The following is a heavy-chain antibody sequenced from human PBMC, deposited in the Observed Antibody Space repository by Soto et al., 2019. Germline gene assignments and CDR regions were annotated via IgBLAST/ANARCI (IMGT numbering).Heavy chain of an antibody. CDR1: GFTFGDYA. CDR3: TRCQKVKQQLPYYVDY. V-gene: IGHV3-49*04. D-gene: IGHD6-13*01. Sequence: EVQLVESGGGLVQPGRSLRLSCTASGFTFGDYAMSWVRQAPGKGLEWVGFIRSKAYGGTTEYAASVKGRFTISRDDSKSIAYLQMNSLKTEDTAVYYCTRCQKVKQQLPYYVDYWGQGTLVTVSS. J-gene: IGHJ4*02. CDR2: IRSKAYGGTT.